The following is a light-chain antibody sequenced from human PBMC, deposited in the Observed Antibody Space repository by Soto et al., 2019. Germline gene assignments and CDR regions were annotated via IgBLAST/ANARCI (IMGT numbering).Light chain of an antibody. J-gene: IGLJ7*01. V-gene: IGLV2-23*02. CDR3: CSYANGNTLL. Sequence: QSALTQPASVSGSPGQSITISCTGTSSDVGSYDLVSWYQHHPGTAPKLILYEVTKRPSGVSNRFSGSQSGNTASLTSSGLQTEDDSHYYCCSYANGNTLLFGGGTQLTVL. CDR1: SSDVGSYDL. CDR2: EVT.